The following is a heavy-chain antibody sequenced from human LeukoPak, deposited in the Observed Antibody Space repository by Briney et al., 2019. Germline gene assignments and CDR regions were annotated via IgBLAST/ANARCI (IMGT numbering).Heavy chain of an antibody. D-gene: IGHD4-17*01. Sequence: ASVTVSCKASGYTFTSYGISRVRQAPGQGLEWMGWISAYNGNTNYAQKLQGRVTMTTDTSTSTAYMELRSLRSDDTAVYYCARSRASPYGDYFDYWGQGTLVTVSS. J-gene: IGHJ4*02. V-gene: IGHV1-18*01. CDR2: ISAYNGNT. CDR1: GYTFTSYG. CDR3: ARSRASPYGDYFDY.